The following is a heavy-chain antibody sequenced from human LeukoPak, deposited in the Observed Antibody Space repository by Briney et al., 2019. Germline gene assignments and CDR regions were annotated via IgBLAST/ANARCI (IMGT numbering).Heavy chain of an antibody. CDR1: GLPHSIYA. V-gene: IGHV3-23*01. CDR3: ANLLLLGYAAFEY. Sequence: GGPLTLSCAACGLPHSIYAMRGPRHAPGKAVVGGSAIRCCGGKTQYAHSEKGRFTISRDNSKNTLYLRMKSMRVYDTAVYYWANLLLLGYAAFEYWGQGTLVTVSS. CDR2: IRCCGGKT. J-gene: IGHJ4*02. D-gene: IGHD7-27*01.